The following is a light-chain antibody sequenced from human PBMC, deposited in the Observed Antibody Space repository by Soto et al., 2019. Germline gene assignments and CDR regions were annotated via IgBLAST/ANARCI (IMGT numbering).Light chain of an antibody. Sequence: DLQMTQSPSSLSASVGDRVTITCRASQPIDRHLKWYQQKPGKAPKIMIYGAISLQSGLPSGFSGSGSGINFTLTITSLQTEDFATYYCQKGYNTPRTFGQGIKVEIK. CDR3: QKGYNTPRT. CDR1: QPIDRH. CDR2: GAI. V-gene: IGKV1-39*01. J-gene: IGKJ1*01.